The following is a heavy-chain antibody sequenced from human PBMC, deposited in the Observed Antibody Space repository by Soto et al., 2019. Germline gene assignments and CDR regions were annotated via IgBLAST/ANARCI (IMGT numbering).Heavy chain of an antibody. J-gene: IGHJ4*02. CDR3: AKRTELQLVTGYYFDY. CDR2: ISGRGGGT. CDR1: GFTFSSYA. V-gene: IGHV3-23*01. D-gene: IGHD6-6*01. Sequence: GGSLRLSCAASGFTFSSYAMSWVRQAPGKGLEWVSTISGRGGGTYYADSMKGRFTISIDNSKNTLYLQMNSLRAEDTAVYYCAKRTELQLVTGYYFDYWGQGTMVTVSS.